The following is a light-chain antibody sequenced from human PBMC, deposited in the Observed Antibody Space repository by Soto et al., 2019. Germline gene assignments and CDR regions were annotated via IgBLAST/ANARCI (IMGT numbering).Light chain of an antibody. V-gene: IGLV2-23*01. J-gene: IGLJ1*01. Sequence: QSALTQPASVSGSPGQSITISCTGTSSDVGSGSHNLVSWYQQRPGKAPKVMIYEGTKRPSGVSNRFSGSKSGNTASLTISGLQAEDESASYCCSYAGSFPYVFRTGTKLTVL. CDR3: CSYAGSFPYV. CDR2: EGT. CDR1: SSDVGSGSHNL.